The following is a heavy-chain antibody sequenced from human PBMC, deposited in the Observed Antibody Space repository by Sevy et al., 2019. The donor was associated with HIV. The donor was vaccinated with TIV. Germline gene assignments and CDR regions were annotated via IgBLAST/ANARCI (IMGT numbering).Heavy chain of an antibody. D-gene: IGHD3-10*01. CDR3: AREGLWFGELLSN. V-gene: IGHV3-74*01. Sequence: GGSLRLSCAASGFTFSSYWMHWVRQAPGKGLVWVSHINSDGSSTSYADSVKGRFTISRDNAKNTLYLQMSSLRAEDTAVYYCAREGLWFGELLSNWGQGTLVTVSS. CDR2: INSDGSST. J-gene: IGHJ4*02. CDR1: GFTFSSYW.